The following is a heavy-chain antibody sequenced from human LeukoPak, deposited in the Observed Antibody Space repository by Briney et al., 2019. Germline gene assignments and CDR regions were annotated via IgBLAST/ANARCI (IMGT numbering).Heavy chain of an antibody. CDR2: IIPILAIT. CDR3: ARHDGGNSVTAGFQY. D-gene: IGHD4-23*01. V-gene: IGHV1-69*10. Sequence: ASVKVSCKASVGTFSSYAISWVRQASGHGLEWIGGIIPILAITHYAQRFQGRVTITADASATTAYMELSSLTSEDTALYFCARHDGGNSVTAGFQYWSQGTLVTV. CDR1: VGTFSSYA. J-gene: IGHJ1*01.